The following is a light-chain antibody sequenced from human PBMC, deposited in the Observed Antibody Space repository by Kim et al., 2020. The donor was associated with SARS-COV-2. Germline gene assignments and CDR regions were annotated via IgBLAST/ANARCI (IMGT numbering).Light chain of an antibody. CDR3: AAWDDSLSGVV. Sequence: GQGVTISFSGRSANIGSNYVYWYQQLPGTAPKLLIYRNNQRPSGVPDRFSGSKSGTSASLAISGLRSEDEADYYCAAWDDSLSGVVFGGGTQLTVL. CDR1: SANIGSNY. CDR2: RNN. V-gene: IGLV1-47*01. J-gene: IGLJ2*01.